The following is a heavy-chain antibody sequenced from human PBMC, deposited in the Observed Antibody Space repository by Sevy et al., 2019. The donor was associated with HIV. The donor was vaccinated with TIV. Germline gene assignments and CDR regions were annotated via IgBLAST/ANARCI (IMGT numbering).Heavy chain of an antibody. V-gene: IGHV3-11*06. Sequence: GGSLRLSCAASGFTFSDYYMSWIRQAPGKGLEWVSYISSSSSYTNYADSVTGRFTISRDNAKNSLYLQMNSLRAEDTAVYYCASVAIAAAGTRGGWFDPWGQGTLVTVSS. CDR2: ISSSSSYT. D-gene: IGHD6-13*01. CDR1: GFTFSDYY. J-gene: IGHJ5*02. CDR3: ASVAIAAAGTRGGWFDP.